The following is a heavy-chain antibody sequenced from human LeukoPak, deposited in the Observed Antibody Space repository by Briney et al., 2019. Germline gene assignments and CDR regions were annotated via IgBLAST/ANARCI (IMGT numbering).Heavy chain of an antibody. D-gene: IGHD6-19*01. CDR2: IYYSGST. CDR1: GGSISSTSYF. V-gene: IGHV4-39*02. CDR3: ASSGWYEGGVY. Sequence: SETLSLTCTVSGGSISSTSYFWGGIRQPPGKGLEWIGSIYYSGSTYYNPSLKSRVTISVDTSKNHFSLKLSSVTAADTAVYYCASSGWYEGGVYWGQGTLVTVSS. J-gene: IGHJ4*02.